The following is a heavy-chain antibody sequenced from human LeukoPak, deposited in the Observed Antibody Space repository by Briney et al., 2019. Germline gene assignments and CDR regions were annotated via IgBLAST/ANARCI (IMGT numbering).Heavy chain of an antibody. Sequence: QPGGSLRLSCAASGFTFSNYWMSWGRQAPGKGLEWVANIKQDGSAKYYVDSVKGRFTISRDNVKNSLYLQMSSLRAEDTAVYYCAREGAYSSSSDVDYWSQGTLVTVSS. V-gene: IGHV3-7*01. D-gene: IGHD6-6*01. J-gene: IGHJ4*02. CDR1: GFTFSNYW. CDR2: IKQDGSAK. CDR3: AREGAYSSSSDVDY.